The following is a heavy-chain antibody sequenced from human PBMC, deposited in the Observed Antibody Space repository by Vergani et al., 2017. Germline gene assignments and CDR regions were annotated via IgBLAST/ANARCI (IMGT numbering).Heavy chain of an antibody. D-gene: IGHD3-10*01. CDR3: ARSGYYGSGSKPNNWFDP. CDR2: IYTSGST. J-gene: IGHJ5*02. V-gene: IGHV4-61*02. Sequence: QVQLQESGPGLVKPSQTLSLTCTVSGGSISSGSYYWSWIRQPAGKGLEWIVRIYTSGSTNYNPSLKSRVTISVDTSKNQFSLKLSSVTAADTAVYYCARSGYYGSGSKPNNWFDPWGQGTLVTVSS. CDR1: GGSISSGSYY.